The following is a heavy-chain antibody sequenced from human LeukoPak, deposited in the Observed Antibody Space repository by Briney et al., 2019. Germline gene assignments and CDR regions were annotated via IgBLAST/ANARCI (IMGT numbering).Heavy chain of an antibody. V-gene: IGHV3-30*18. CDR2: ISYDGSNK. D-gene: IGHD6-13*01. CDR1: GFTFSSYG. J-gene: IGHJ5*02. Sequence: GGSLRLSCAASGFTFSSYGMHWVRQASGKGLEWVAVISYDGSNKYYADSVKGRFTISRDNSKNTLYLQMNSLRAEDTAVYYCAKERGTGYSSSWYSWFDPWGQGTLVTVSS. CDR3: AKERGTGYSSSWYSWFDP.